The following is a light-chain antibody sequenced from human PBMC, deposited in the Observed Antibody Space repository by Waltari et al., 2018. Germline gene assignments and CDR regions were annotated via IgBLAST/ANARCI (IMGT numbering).Light chain of an antibody. Sequence: IVFTHSTGTLSLYPGARATLSCRASQSVTSRNLGWYQQKVGQAPRLLIYGVSSRANGIPDRFSGSGSGTDFTLTISRLEPEDFAVYYCQQYGSSPLTFGGGTKVEI. CDR2: GVS. V-gene: IGKV3-20*01. J-gene: IGKJ4*01. CDR1: QSVTSRN. CDR3: QQYGSSPLT.